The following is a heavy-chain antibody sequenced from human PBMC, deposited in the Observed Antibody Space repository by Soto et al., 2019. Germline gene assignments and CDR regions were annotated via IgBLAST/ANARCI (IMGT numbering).Heavy chain of an antibody. CDR2: MNPNSGNT. CDR1: GYTFTSYN. Sequence: QVQLVQSGAEVKKPGASVKVSCKASGYTFTSYNINWVRQAPGQGLEWMGWMNPNSGNTGYAQTFQDRITLTRDTSIPTAYMELSSLRSDDTAVYFCVRYGVAASYWGQGSLVTVSS. J-gene: IGHJ4*02. D-gene: IGHD2-8*01. V-gene: IGHV1-8*01. CDR3: VRYGVAASY.